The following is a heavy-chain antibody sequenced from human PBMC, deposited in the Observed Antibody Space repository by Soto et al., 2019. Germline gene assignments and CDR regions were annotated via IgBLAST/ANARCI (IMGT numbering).Heavy chain of an antibody. CDR1: GFTFSSYA. V-gene: IGHV3-30-3*01. J-gene: IGHJ4*02. CDR3: ARDGPPIVGATYFDY. D-gene: IGHD1-26*01. Sequence: GGSLRLSCAASGFTFSSYAMHWVRQAPGKGLEWVAVISYDGSNKYYADSVKGRFTISRDNSKNTLYLQMNSLRAEDTAVYYCARDGPPIVGATYFDYWGQGTLVTVSS. CDR2: ISYDGSNK.